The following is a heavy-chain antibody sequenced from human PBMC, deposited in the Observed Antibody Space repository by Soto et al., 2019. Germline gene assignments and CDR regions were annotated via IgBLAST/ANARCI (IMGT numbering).Heavy chain of an antibody. D-gene: IGHD3-3*01. J-gene: IGHJ5*02. Sequence: SETLSLTCTVSGGSISSYYWSWIRQPPGKGLEWIGYIYYSGSTNYNPSLKSRVTISVDTSKNQFSLKLSSVTAADTAVYYCARDRRGNDFWSGYSNWFDPWGQGTLVTVSS. CDR1: GGSISSYY. V-gene: IGHV4-59*01. CDR3: ARDRRGNDFWSGYSNWFDP. CDR2: IYYSGST.